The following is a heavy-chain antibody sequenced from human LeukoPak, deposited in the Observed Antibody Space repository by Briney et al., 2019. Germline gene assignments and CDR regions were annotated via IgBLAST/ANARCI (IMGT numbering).Heavy chain of an antibody. CDR1: EFSVSSNY. J-gene: IGHJ2*01. Sequence: GGSQRLSCAASEFSVSSNYMTWVRQAPGKGLEWVSVIHSDGTTYYADSVRGRFTISTDNFKNSLFLQMNSMGADDTAVYYCVREGTPGRQFFDLWGRGTLVTVSS. CDR2: IHSDGTT. V-gene: IGHV3-53*01. D-gene: IGHD6-19*01. CDR3: VREGTPGRQFFDL.